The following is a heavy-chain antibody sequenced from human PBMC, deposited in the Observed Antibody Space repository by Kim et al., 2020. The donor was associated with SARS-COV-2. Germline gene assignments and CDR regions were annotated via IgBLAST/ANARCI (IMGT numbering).Heavy chain of an antibody. CDR1: GFTFSSYS. Sequence: GGSLRLSCAASGFTFSSYSMNWVRQAPGKGLEWVSSISSSSSYIYYADSVKGRFTISRDNAKNSLYLQMNSLRAEDTAVYYCAREKAYDYVWGGMDVWGQGTTVTVSS. D-gene: IGHD3-16*01. J-gene: IGHJ6*02. CDR3: AREKAYDYVWGGMDV. V-gene: IGHV3-21*04. CDR2: ISSSSSYI.